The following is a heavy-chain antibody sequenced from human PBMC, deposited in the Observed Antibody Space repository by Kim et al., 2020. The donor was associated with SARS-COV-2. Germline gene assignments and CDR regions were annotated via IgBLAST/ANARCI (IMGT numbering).Heavy chain of an antibody. V-gene: IGHV4-34*01. Sequence: SETLSLTYAVYGGSFSGYYWSWIRQPPGKGLEGIGEINHSGSTNYNPSLKSRVTISVDTSKNQFSLKLSSVPVADTSVYYCARGRRPLSITMVRGVTPNYYMDVWGKGTTVTVSS. CDR1: GGSFSGYY. J-gene: IGHJ6*03. D-gene: IGHD3-10*01. CDR3: ARGRRPLSITMVRGVTPNYYMDV. CDR2: INHSGST.